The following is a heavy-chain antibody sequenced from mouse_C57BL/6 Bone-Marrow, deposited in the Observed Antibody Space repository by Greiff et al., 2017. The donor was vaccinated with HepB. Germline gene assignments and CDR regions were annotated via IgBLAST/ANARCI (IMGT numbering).Heavy chain of an antibody. CDR3: VRHEGYGTGFDY. D-gene: IGHD1-1*01. Sequence: GGGLVQTKGSLKLSCAASGFSFNTYAMNWVRQAPGKGLEWVARIRSKSNNYATYYADSVKDRFTISRDDSESMLYLQMNNLKTEDTAMYYCVRHEGYGTGFDYWGQGTTLTVSS. CDR1: GFSFNTYA. J-gene: IGHJ2*01. V-gene: IGHV10-1*01. CDR2: IRSKSNNYAT.